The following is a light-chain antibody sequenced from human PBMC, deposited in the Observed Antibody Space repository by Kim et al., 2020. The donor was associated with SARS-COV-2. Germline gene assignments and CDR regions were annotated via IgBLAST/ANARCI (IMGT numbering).Light chain of an antibody. CDR2: EVN. Sequence: QSALTQPPSASGSLGQSVTISCTGTSSDVGGYNYVSWYQQHPGKAPQLMIYEVNKRPSGVPHRFSGSKSGNTASLTVSGLQADDEADYYCNSYAGSNNMVFGGGTQLTVL. J-gene: IGLJ2*01. V-gene: IGLV2-8*01. CDR3: NSYAGSNNMV. CDR1: SSDVGGYNY.